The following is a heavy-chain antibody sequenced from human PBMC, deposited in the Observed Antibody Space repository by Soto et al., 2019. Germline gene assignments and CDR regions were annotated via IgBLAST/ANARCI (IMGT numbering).Heavy chain of an antibody. J-gene: IGHJ4*01. Sequence: SETLSLTCAVYGGSFSGYYWSWIRQPPGKGLEWIGEINHIGSTNYNPSLKSRVTTSVDTSKNQFSLKLSSVTAADTAVYFCATLAAGAGGKGYWGPGTLVTVSS. CDR2: INHIGST. D-gene: IGHD6-13*01. CDR3: ATLAAGAGGKGY. V-gene: IGHV4-34*01. CDR1: GGSFSGYY.